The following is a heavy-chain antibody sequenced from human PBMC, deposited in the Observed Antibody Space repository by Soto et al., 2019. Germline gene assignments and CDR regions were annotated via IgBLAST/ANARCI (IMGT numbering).Heavy chain of an antibody. J-gene: IGHJ6*02. V-gene: IGHV5-51*01. CDR1: GYNFANYW. CDR3: ARQGRMGV. CDR2: IYPGNSDT. Sequence: GESLKISCKGSGYNFANYWIGWVRQMPGKGLEWMGIIYPGNSDTRYSPSFQGQVTISADTSISTAYLEWSSLKASDTAMYYCARQGRMGVWGQGTTVTVSS.